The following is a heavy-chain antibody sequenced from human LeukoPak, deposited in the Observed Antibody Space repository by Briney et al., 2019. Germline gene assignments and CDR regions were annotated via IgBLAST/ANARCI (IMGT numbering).Heavy chain of an antibody. CDR1: GFTFSSYE. D-gene: IGHD3-10*01. V-gene: IGHV4-59*04. CDR2: IFYSGST. CDR3: AKSNGYGLVDI. Sequence: PGGSLRLSCAASGFTFSSYEMNWIRQTPGKGLEWIGNIFYSGSTYYSPSLTSRVTISLDTSRNQFSLRLNSVTAADTAVYYCAKSNGYGLVDIWGQGTMVTVSS. J-gene: IGHJ3*02.